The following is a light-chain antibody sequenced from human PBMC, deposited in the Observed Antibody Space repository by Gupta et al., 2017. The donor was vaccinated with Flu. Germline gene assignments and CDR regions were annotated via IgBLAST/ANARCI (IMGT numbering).Light chain of an antibody. CDR1: VSVSSN. V-gene: IGKV3D-15*01. CDR3: QQYYTPYP. CDR2: GSS. J-gene: IGKJ2*01. Sequence: EIVVTQSPATLSVSPGESVTLQCRASVSVSSNLAWYQHKLRQPPMLLIYGSSTRSTVIPPCCGGGGSKTYSPLISSSQHSEEFAVYYHQQYYTPYPFGQGTKLEIK.